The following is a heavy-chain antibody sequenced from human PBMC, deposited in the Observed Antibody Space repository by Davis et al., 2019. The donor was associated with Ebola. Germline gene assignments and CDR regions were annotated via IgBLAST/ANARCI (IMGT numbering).Heavy chain of an antibody. J-gene: IGHJ4*02. D-gene: IGHD3-9*01. CDR3: ARGLRYGDY. CDR1: GFTFSSYA. Sequence: GGSLRLSCAASGFTFSSYAMHWVRQAPGKGLEWVAVISYDGSNKYYADSVKGRFTISRDNAKNSLYLQMNSLRAEDTAVYYCARGLRYGDYWGQGTLVTVSS. V-gene: IGHV3-30-3*01. CDR2: ISYDGSNK.